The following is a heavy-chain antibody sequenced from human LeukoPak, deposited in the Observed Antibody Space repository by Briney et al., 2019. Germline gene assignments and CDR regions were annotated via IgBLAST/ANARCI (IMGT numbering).Heavy chain of an antibody. CDR3: VRAAGSKTPFDY. Sequence: GGSLRLSCAASGFTFSDYYMSWIRQAPGKGLEWVSYISSSGSTIYYADSVKGRFTISRDNAKNSLYPQMNSLRAEDTAVYYCVRAAGSKTPFDYWGQGTLVTVSS. J-gene: IGHJ4*02. V-gene: IGHV3-11*01. CDR1: GFTFSDYY. CDR2: ISSSGSTI. D-gene: IGHD6-13*01.